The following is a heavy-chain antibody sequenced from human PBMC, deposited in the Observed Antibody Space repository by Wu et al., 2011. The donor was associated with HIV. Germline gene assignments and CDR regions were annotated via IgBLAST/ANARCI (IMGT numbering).Heavy chain of an antibody. D-gene: IGHD4-23*01. V-gene: IGHV1-69*05. Sequence: QVQLVQSGAEVKKPGSSVKVSCKASGGTFSSYAISWVRQAPGQGLEWMGGIIPIFGTANYAQKFQGRVTITTDESTSTAYMELSSLRSEDTAVYYCARVKGASTLTTVVTPAYFDYWGQGTLVTVSS. CDR1: GGTFSSYA. CDR2: IIPIFGTA. J-gene: IGHJ4*02. CDR3: ARVKGASTLTTVVTPAYFDY.